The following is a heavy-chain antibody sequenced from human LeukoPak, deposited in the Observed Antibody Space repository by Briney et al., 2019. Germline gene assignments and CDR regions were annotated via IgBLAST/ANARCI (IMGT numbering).Heavy chain of an antibody. Sequence: GGSLRLSCAASGFTFSSYSMNWVRQAPGKGLEWVSSISSSSSYIYYADSVKGRFTISRDNAKNSLYLQMNSLRAEDTAVYYCARGMTYYYDSSGCYYSPGGLYYFDYWGQGTLVTVSS. J-gene: IGHJ4*02. CDR2: ISSSSSYI. V-gene: IGHV3-21*01. D-gene: IGHD3-22*01. CDR3: ARGMTYYYDSSGCYYSPGGLYYFDY. CDR1: GFTFSSYS.